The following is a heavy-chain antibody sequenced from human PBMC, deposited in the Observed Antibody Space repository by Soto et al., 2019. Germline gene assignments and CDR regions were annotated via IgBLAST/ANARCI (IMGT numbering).Heavy chain of an antibody. CDR3: ASGRVPYCSGGSCLFDY. J-gene: IGHJ4*02. V-gene: IGHV1-69*12. Sequence: QVQLVQSGAEVKKPGSSVKVSCKASGGTFSSYAIIWVRQAPGQGLEWMGGIIPIFGTANYAQKFQGRVTITADESTSTAYMELSSRRSEDTVVYYCASGRVPYCSGGSCLFDYWGQGTLVTVSS. CDR1: GGTFSSYA. CDR2: IIPIFGTA. D-gene: IGHD2-15*01.